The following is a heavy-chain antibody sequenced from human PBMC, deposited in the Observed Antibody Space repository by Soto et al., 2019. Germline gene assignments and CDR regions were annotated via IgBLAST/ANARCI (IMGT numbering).Heavy chain of an antibody. J-gene: IGHJ6*02. CDR2: IIPIFGTA. CDR1: GGTFSSYA. Sequence: GASVKVSCKASGGTFSSYAISWVRQAPGQGLEWMGGIIPIFGTANYAQKFQGRVTITADESTSTAYMELSSLRSEDTAVYYCAWTEGVGATSPHDYYYGMDVWGQGTTVTVSS. CDR3: AWTEGVGATSPHDYYYGMDV. V-gene: IGHV1-69*13. D-gene: IGHD1-26*01.